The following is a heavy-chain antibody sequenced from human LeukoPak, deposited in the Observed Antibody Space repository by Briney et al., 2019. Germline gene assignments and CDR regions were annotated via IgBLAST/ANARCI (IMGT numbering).Heavy chain of an antibody. J-gene: IGHJ3*01. CDR2: ITPTFGTT. V-gene: IGHV1-69*15. CDR1: GGAFSDFA. CDR3: ARASQTFGTKYNVFDV. D-gene: IGHD3-16*01. Sequence: SVKVSCKTSGGAFSDFAIYWMRQASGHGLEWMGRITPTFGTTNYAQKFEDRVTISLDGPTNTAYMEMSSLRSEDTAVYYCARASQTFGTKYNVFDVWGQGTMIIVSS.